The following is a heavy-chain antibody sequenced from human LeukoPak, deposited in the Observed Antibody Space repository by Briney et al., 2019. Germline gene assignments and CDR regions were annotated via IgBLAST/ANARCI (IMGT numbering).Heavy chain of an antibody. V-gene: IGHV3-21*03. CDR2: ISSSSSYI. Sequence: PGGSLRLSCAASGFTFSSYSMNWVRQAPGKGLEWVSSISSSSSYIYYADSVKGRFTISRDNAKNSLYLQMNSLKTEDTAVYYCTSRLITARQWDTNFDYWGQGTLVTVSS. CDR1: GFTFSSYS. D-gene: IGHD1-26*01. J-gene: IGHJ4*02. CDR3: TSRLITARQWDTNFDY.